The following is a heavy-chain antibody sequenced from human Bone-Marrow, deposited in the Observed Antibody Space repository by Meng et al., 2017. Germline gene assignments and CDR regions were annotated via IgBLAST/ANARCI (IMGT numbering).Heavy chain of an antibody. D-gene: IGHD6-19*01. CDR2: INWNGGST. V-gene: IGHV3-20*04. J-gene: IGHJ4*02. Sequence: GESLKIPCAASGFTFDDYGMSWVRQAPGKGLEWVSGINWNGGSTGYADSVKGRFTISRDNAKNTLYLQKNSLRGEDTAVYYCAKDPGIAVAGGHWGQGTLVTVSS. CDR3: AKDPGIAVAGGH. CDR1: GFTFDDYG.